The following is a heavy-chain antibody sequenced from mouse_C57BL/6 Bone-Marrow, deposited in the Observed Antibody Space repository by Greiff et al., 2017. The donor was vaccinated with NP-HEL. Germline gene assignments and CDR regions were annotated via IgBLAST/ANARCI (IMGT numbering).Heavy chain of an antibody. J-gene: IGHJ4*01. D-gene: IGHD2-2*01. V-gene: IGHV3-6*01. CDR1: GYSITSGYY. Sequence: EVQLVESGPGLVKPSQSLSLTCSVTGYSITSGYYWNWIRQFPGNKLEWMGYISYDGSNNYNPSLKNRISITRDTSKNQFFLKLNSVTTEDTATYYCAMIYYGYGGAMDYWGQGTSVTVSS. CDR3: AMIYYGYGGAMDY. CDR2: ISYDGSN.